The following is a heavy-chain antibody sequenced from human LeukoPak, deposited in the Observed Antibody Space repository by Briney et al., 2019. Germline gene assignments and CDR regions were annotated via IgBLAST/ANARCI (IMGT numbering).Heavy chain of an antibody. D-gene: IGHD3-22*01. CDR3: ARVEDYYDSSGPDY. J-gene: IGHJ4*02. CDR1: GFTFTDYE. Sequence: GWSLRLSCAAAGFTFTDYEMSWIRQAPGKGLEWVSYISSSSSYTNYADSVKGRFTISRDNAKNSLYLQMNSLRAEDTAVYYCARVEDYYDSSGPDYWGQGTLVTVSS. V-gene: IGHV3-11*06. CDR2: ISSSSSYT.